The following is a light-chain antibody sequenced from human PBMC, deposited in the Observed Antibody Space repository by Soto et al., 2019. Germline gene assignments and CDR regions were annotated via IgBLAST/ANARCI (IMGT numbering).Light chain of an antibody. Sequence: QLVLTQSPSASASLGASVKLTCSLSSGHSSYAIAWHQQQPEKGPRYLMKVNSDGNHTKGDGIPDRFSGSSSGAERYLTISSLQSEDEADYYCQTWGTGILVVFGGGTKVTVL. CDR1: SGHSSYA. J-gene: IGLJ2*01. CDR3: QTWGTGILVV. V-gene: IGLV4-69*01. CDR2: VNSDGNH.